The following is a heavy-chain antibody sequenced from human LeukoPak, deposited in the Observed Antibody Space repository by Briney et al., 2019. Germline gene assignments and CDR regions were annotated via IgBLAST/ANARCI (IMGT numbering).Heavy chain of an antibody. CDR3: VKDSPPRYSGSPPAY. CDR2: IKQDGGEK. J-gene: IGHJ4*02. CDR1: GFTFSNYW. D-gene: IGHD1-26*01. Sequence: GGSLRLSCAASGFTFSNYWMSWVRQAPGKGLEWVANIKQDGGEKYYVDSVKGRFTISRDNAMNSLCLQMNSLKAEDTAVYYCVKDSPPRYSGSPPAYWGQGTLVTVSS. V-gene: IGHV3-7*03.